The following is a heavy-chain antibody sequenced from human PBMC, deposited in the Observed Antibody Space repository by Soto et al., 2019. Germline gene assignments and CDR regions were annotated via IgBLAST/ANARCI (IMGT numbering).Heavy chain of an antibody. J-gene: IGHJ4*02. CDR3: ARGRSDYGDYFDY. CDR1: GFTFSNFG. Sequence: GGSLRLSCAASGFTFSNFGIHWVRQAPGKGPEWLAAISYDGSTEVYVDSVKGRFTISRDNPKNTLYLQMNSLRLEDTAVYYCARGRSDYGDYFDYGGQGTLVTVSS. CDR2: ISYDGSTE. V-gene: IGHV3-30*03. D-gene: IGHD4-17*01.